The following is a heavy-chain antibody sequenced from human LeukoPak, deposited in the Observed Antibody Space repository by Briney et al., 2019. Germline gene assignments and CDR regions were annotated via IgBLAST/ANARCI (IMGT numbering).Heavy chain of an antibody. CDR1: GGSISSNKYY. CDR3: ATPYRGGYQGLDI. J-gene: IGHJ3*02. V-gene: IGHV4-39*01. D-gene: IGHD3-16*01. CDR2: IYYSGST. Sequence: IPSETLSLTCTVSGGSISSNKYYWGWIRQPPGKGLEWIGSIYYSGSTYYNPTLKSRVTIFVDTSKNQFSLKLSSVTAADTAVYCCATPYRGGYQGLDIWGQGTMVTVSS.